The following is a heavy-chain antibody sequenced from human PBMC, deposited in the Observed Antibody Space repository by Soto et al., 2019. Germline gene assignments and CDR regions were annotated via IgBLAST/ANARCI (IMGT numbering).Heavy chain of an antibody. Sequence: EVQLVESGGGLVKPGGSLRLSCAASGFTFSSYSMNWVRQAPGKGLEWVSSISSSSSYIYYADSVKGRFTISRDNAKNSLYLQMTSLRAVDTAVYYCARDGHFDFWCGYYTGTGYYGMDVWGQGTTVTVSS. CDR2: ISSSSSYI. D-gene: IGHD3-3*01. CDR1: GFTFSSYS. CDR3: ARDGHFDFWCGYYTGTGYYGMDV. V-gene: IGHV3-21*01. J-gene: IGHJ6*02.